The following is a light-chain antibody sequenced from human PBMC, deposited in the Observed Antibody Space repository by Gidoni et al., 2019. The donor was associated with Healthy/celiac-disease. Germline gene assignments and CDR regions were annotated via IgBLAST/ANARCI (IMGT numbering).Light chain of an antibody. Sequence: DIQMPQPPSTLSSSVGDRVTITCRATQSISTCLAWYQQKPGKAPKLLIYKASSLESGVPSRFSGSGSGTEFTLTISSLQPDDFATYYCQQYNSYSWTFGQGTKVEIK. CDR3: QQYNSYSWT. J-gene: IGKJ1*01. CDR1: QSISTC. CDR2: KAS. V-gene: IGKV1-5*03.